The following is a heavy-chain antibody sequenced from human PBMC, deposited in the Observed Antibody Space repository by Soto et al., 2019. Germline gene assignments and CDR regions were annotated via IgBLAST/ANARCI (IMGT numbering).Heavy chain of an antibody. CDR2: IYYSGST. Sequence: SEPLSLTCTVPGGSISSSSYYWSWIRQPPGMGLEWIGYIYYSGSTNYNPSLKSRVTISVDTSKNQFSLKLSSVTAADTAVYYCAGDGYSSSGLWFDPWGQGTLVTVSS. CDR3: AGDGYSSSGLWFDP. J-gene: IGHJ5*02. CDR1: GGSISSSSYY. D-gene: IGHD6-13*01. V-gene: IGHV4-61*01.